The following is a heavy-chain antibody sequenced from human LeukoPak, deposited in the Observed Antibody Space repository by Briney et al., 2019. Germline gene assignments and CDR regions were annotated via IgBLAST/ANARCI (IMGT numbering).Heavy chain of an antibody. CDR1: GGSISSYY. V-gene: IGHV4-59*01. D-gene: IGHD3-9*01. CDR3: ARGIRYFDWSHLLYYYYYMDV. J-gene: IGHJ6*03. CDR2: IYYSGST. Sequence: SETLSLTCTVSGGSISSYYWSWIRQPPGKGLEWIGYIYYSGSTNYNPSLKSRVTISVDTSKNQFSLKLSSVTAADTAVYYCARGIRYFDWSHLLYYYYYMDVWGKGTTVTISS.